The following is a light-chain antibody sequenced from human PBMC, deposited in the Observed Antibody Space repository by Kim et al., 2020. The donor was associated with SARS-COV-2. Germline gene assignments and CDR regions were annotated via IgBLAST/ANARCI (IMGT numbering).Light chain of an antibody. CDR2: TAS. CDR3: QQYDSYST. Sequence: SASVEDRVTITCRASQSISSHLAWYQQKPGKAPNLLIHTASTLQSGVPSRFSGSGSGTEFTLTISSLQPDDFATYYCQQYDSYSTFGQGTKVEIK. V-gene: IGKV1-5*01. J-gene: IGKJ1*01. CDR1: QSISSH.